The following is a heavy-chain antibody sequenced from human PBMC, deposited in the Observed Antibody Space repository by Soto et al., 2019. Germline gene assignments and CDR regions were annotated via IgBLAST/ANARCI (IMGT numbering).Heavy chain of an antibody. CDR3: ARVXRFCSSPSCRGRNWFDP. V-gene: IGHV4-30-4*01. J-gene: IGHJ5*02. D-gene: IGHD2-2*01. Sequence: TSETLSLTCSVSGGSISSGDYYWSWIRQPPGKGVEWIGYMFYTGTTYYNPSLKSRITISMDTSKNQFSLRLTSVTAADTAEYHCARVXRFCSSPSCRGRNWFDPWGPGTRVTVSS. CDR1: GGSISSGDYY. CDR2: MFYTGTT.